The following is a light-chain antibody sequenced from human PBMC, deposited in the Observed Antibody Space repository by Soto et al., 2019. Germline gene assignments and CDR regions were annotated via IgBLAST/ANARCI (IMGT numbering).Light chain of an antibody. V-gene: IGKV1-5*03. Sequence: DIQMTQSPSTLSASLVYRFTITCPASQSISSLLAWYQQKPGKAPKFLIYKASSLQSGVPSRFSGSGSGTEFTLTITSLQPDDFATYYCHQYYSFPRTFGQGTKVDNK. CDR3: HQYYSFPRT. J-gene: IGKJ1*01. CDR2: KAS. CDR1: QSISSL.